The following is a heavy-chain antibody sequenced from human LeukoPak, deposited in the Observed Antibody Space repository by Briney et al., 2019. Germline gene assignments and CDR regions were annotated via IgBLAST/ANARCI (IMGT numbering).Heavy chain of an antibody. D-gene: IGHD3-22*01. CDR2: INSDGSST. J-gene: IGHJ4*02. Sequence: PGGSLRLSCAASGFTFSSYWMHWVRQAPGKGLVWVSRINSDGSSTSYADSVKGRFTISRDNAKNTLYPQMNSLRAEDTAVYYCARALYYYDSSGIFDYWGQGTLVTVSS. CDR1: GFTFSSYW. CDR3: ARALYYYDSSGIFDY. V-gene: IGHV3-74*01.